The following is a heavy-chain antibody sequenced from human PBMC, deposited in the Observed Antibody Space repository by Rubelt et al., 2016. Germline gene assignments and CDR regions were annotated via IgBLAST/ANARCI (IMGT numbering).Heavy chain of an antibody. J-gene: IGHJ6*02. CDR3: ARDRRDSSGWFWTGEESYYYGMDV. D-gene: IGHD6-19*01. CDR1: GYTFTGYY. V-gene: IGHV1-2*04. Sequence: QVQLVQSGAEVKKPGASVKVSCKASGYTFTGYYMHWVRQAPGQGLEWMGWINPNSGGTNYAQKFQGWVTMTRDTSISTADMELSRLRSDDTAVYYCARDRRDSSGWFWTGEESYYYGMDVWGQGTTVTVSS. CDR2: INPNSGGT.